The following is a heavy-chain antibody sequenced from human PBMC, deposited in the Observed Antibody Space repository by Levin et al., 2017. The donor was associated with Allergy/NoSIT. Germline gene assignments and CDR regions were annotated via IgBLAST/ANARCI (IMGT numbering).Heavy chain of an antibody. V-gene: IGHV4-39*01. J-gene: IGHJ4*02. CDR2: IYYSGST. CDR3: ARRGTYGSGSFVDY. CDR1: GGSISSSSYY. D-gene: IGHD3-10*01. Sequence: PSETLSLTCTVSGGSISSSSYYWGWIRQPPGKGLEWIGSIYYSGSTYYNPSLKSRVTISVDTSKNQFSLKLSSVTAADTAVYYCARRGTYGSGSFVDYWGQGTLVTVSS.